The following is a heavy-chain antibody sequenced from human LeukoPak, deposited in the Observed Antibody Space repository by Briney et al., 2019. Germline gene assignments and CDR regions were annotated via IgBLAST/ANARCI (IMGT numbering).Heavy chain of an antibody. CDR3: TAPGFSSGWYSHFDY. J-gene: IGHJ4*02. CDR2: IKSKTDGGTT. Sequence: GGSLRLSCAASGSTFSNAWMSWVRQAPVKGLEWVGRIKSKTDGGTTDYAAPVKGRFTISRDDSKNTLYLQMNSLKTEDTAVYYCTAPGFSSGWYSHFDYWGQGTLVTVSS. CDR1: GSTFSNAW. D-gene: IGHD6-19*01. V-gene: IGHV3-15*01.